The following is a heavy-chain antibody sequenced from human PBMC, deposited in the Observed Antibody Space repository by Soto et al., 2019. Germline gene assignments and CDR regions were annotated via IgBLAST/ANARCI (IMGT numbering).Heavy chain of an antibody. CDR2: IIPIFTTT. CDR3: ARPSGLLGQFSALVDY. V-gene: IGHV1-69*18. J-gene: IGHJ4*02. CDR1: GGSFSNSA. Sequence: QVHLVQSGSEVRRPGSSVKVSCKASGGSFSNSAIAWVRQAPGQGLEWLGMIIPIFTTTNYAQKFKDRLTITADGSTSTAYMELSGLKSEDTAVYFCARPSGLLGQFSALVDYWGQGTLVTVSS. D-gene: IGHD6-6*01.